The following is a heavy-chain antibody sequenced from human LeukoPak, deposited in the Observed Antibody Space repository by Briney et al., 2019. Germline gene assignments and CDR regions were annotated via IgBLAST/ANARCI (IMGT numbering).Heavy chain of an antibody. Sequence: GGSLSLSCAASGFTFSSYAMTWVRRAPGKGVEWVSTISGSGRSTYYADSVKGRFTISRDNSKNTLYLQMNSLRAEDTAVYYCARVYGDGYTFDGMDVWGQGTTVTVSS. CDR3: ARVYGDGYTFDGMDV. J-gene: IGHJ6*02. D-gene: IGHD5-24*01. V-gene: IGHV3-23*01. CDR1: GFTFSSYA. CDR2: ISGSGRST.